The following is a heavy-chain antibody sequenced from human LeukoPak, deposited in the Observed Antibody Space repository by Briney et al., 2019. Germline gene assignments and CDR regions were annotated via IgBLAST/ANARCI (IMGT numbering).Heavy chain of an antibody. CDR3: AIMHGYYDGSGYWVQ. CDR2: ITPNADRT. CDR1: GFTFGSYG. Sequence: GGSLRLSCAASGFTFGSYGMGWVRQAPGKGLEWVSFITPNADRTSYADSVEGRFTISRDNPRNTLYMQMNSLRDEDTALYYCAIMHGYYDGSGYWVQWGQGTPVTVSS. J-gene: IGHJ1*01. D-gene: IGHD3-22*01. V-gene: IGHV3-23*01.